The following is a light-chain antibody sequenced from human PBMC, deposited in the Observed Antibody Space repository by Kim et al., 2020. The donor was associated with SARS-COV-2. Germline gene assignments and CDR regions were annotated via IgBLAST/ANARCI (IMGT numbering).Light chain of an antibody. J-gene: IGKJ1*01. Sequence: EIVMTQSPATLSVSPGERATLSCRASQSVSSNLAGYQQKPGQAPRLLIYGASTRATGIPARFSGSGAWTEFIITISSLQSEDVAADYCQQYNNWPPWTFGQGTKVDIK. CDR2: GAS. CDR3: QQYNNWPPWT. CDR1: QSVSSN. V-gene: IGKV3-15*01.